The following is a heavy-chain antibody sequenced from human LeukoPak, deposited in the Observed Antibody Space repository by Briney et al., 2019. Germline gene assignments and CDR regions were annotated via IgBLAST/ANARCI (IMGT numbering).Heavy chain of an antibody. J-gene: IGHJ6*02. CDR3: ARDRYCSSTSCMSGYGMDV. CDR2: IYYSGST. V-gene: IGHV4-59*12. CDR1: GGSISSYY. Sequence: SETLSLTCTVSGGSISSYYWSWIRQPPGKGLEWIGYIYYSGSTYYNPSLKSRVTIPVDTSKNQFSLKLSSVTAADTAVYYCARDRYCSSTSCMSGYGMDVWGQGTTVTVSS. D-gene: IGHD2-2*01.